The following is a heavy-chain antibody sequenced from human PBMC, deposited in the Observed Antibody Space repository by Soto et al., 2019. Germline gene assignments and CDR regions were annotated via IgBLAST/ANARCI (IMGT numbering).Heavy chain of an antibody. J-gene: IGHJ4*02. V-gene: IGHV1-69*08. Sequence: QVQLVQSGAEVKKPGSSVKVSCKASGGTFSSYTISWVRQAPGQGLEWMGRIIPILGIANYAQKFQGRVTITADKSTSTAYMEVSSLRSEDTAVYYCAREGYYDSSGSLDYWGQGTLVTVSS. D-gene: IGHD3-22*01. CDR2: IIPILGIA. CDR1: GGTFSSYT. CDR3: AREGYYDSSGSLDY.